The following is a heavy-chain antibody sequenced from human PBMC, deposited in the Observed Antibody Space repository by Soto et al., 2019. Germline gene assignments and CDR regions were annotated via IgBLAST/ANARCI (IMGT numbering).Heavy chain of an antibody. D-gene: IGHD4-17*01. CDR2: ISGSGGST. J-gene: IGHJ6*02. CDR1: GFTFSSYA. Sequence: GGSLRLSCAASGFTFSSYAMSWVRQAPGKGLEWVSAISGSGGSTYYADSVKGRFTISRDNSKNTLYLQMNSLRAEATAVYYCAKRAPVTTGVYYYYGIDAWGQGTTVTVSS. V-gene: IGHV3-23*01. CDR3: AKRAPVTTGVYYYYGIDA.